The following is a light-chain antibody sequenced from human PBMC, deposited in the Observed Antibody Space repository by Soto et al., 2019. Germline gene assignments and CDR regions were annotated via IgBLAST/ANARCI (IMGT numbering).Light chain of an antibody. Sequence: QSVLTQPPSASGTPGQRVTISCSGSSSNIGSNYVYWYQQLPGTAPKLLIYRNNQRPSGVPDRFSGSKSGTSASLAISGLRSEDEGDDYCAAWDDSLSGVVVGGGTKLTVL. CDR1: SSNIGSNY. J-gene: IGLJ2*01. CDR2: RNN. V-gene: IGLV1-47*01. CDR3: AAWDDSLSGVV.